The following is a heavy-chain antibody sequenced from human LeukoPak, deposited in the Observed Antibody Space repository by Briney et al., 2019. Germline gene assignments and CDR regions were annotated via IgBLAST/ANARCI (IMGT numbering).Heavy chain of an antibody. CDR1: GFTFSSYS. CDR3: ARAPLTRYWYESSFDHDTFYYYMDV. CDR2: ITGGTTTIT. Sequence: GGSLRLSCAASGFTFSSYSMNWVRQAPGKGLEWLSYITGGTTTITYYADSVKGRFTISRDNAKNSLDLQMTSLRAEDTAFYYCARAPLTRYWYESSFDHDTFYYYMDVWGKGTTVTVSS. J-gene: IGHJ6*03. D-gene: IGHD3-22*01. V-gene: IGHV3-48*01.